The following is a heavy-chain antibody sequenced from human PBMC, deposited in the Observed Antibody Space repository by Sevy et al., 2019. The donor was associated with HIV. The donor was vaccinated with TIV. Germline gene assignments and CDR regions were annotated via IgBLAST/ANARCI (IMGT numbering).Heavy chain of an antibody. Sequence: GESLKISCAASGFTFSSYSMNWVRQAPGKGLEWVSSISSSSSFIYYADSVKGRFTISRDNAKNSLYLQMNSLRAEDTAVYYCASEMYYYDSSGYYTPNYFDYWGQGTLVTVSS. CDR1: GFTFSSYS. J-gene: IGHJ4*02. D-gene: IGHD3-22*01. V-gene: IGHV3-21*01. CDR3: ASEMYYYDSSGYYTPNYFDY. CDR2: ISSSSSFI.